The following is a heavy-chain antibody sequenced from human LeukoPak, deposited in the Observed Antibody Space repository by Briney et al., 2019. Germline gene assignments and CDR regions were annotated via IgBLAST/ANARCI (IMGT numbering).Heavy chain of an antibody. D-gene: IGHD3-10*01. CDR3: ARVGYGSGSYSTDY. CDR1: GFTFSTYA. V-gene: IGHV3-30-3*01. Sequence: GRSLRLSCAASGFTFSTYAMHWVRQGPGKGLEWVAVISYDGSNKYYADSVKGRFTISRDNSKNTLYLQMNSLRAEDTAMYYCARVGYGSGSYSTDYWGQETLVTVSS. CDR2: ISYDGSNK. J-gene: IGHJ4*02.